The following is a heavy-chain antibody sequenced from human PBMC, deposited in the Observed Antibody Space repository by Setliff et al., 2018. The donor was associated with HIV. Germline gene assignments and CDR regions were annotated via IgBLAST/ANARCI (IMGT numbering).Heavy chain of an antibody. V-gene: IGHV1-2*06. J-gene: IGHJ4*02. D-gene: IGHD2-15*01. CDR2: INPKSGVT. Sequence: EASVKVSCKASGYTFTDYYIHWVRQAPGHGLEWVGRINPKSGVTSYAQNFRARVTMTRDTSSTTAYMELSTLRSGDTALYYCARGSCGGCYLSDYWGLGTLVTVSS. CDR3: ARGSCGGCYLSDY. CDR1: GYTFTDYY.